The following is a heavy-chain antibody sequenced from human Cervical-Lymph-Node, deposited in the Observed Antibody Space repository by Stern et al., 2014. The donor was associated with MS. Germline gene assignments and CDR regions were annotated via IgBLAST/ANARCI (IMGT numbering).Heavy chain of an antibody. D-gene: IGHD6-19*01. Sequence: MQLVQSGGGLVQPGRSLRLSCAGSRFNFDDYAMHWVRQAPGRGLECVSSIRWDSGSMEYADSVKGRFTISRDNAKNSLYLQMDSLRVEDTAIYYCAKDISSGRWEAQYYYGMDVWGQGTTVTVSS. CDR1: RFNFDDYA. J-gene: IGHJ6*02. CDR2: IRWDSGSM. CDR3: AKDISSGRWEAQYYYGMDV. V-gene: IGHV3-9*01.